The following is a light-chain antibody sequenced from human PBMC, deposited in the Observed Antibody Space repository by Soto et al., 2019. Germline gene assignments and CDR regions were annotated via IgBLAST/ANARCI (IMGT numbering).Light chain of an antibody. J-gene: IGKJ1*01. CDR1: QSISSW. Sequence: DIQMTQSPSTLSASVGDRVTITCRASQSISSWLAWYQQKPGKAPKLLIYKASSLESGVPSRFSGSGSGTEFTLTISSLQPEDFATYYCHQTAANPWTFAQGTKVDIK. CDR3: HQTAANPWT. V-gene: IGKV1-5*03. CDR2: KAS.